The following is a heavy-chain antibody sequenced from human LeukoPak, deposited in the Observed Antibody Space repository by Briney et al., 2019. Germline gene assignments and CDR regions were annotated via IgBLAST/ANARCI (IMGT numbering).Heavy chain of an antibody. J-gene: IGHJ6*03. V-gene: IGHV1-69*06. CDR2: IIPIFGTA. D-gene: IGHD2-15*01. CDR1: GGTFSSYA. Sequence: SVKVSCKASGGTFSSYAISWVRQAPGQGLEWMGGIIPIFGTANYAQKFQGRVTITADKSTSTAYMELSSLRSEDTAVYYCARGRGTSGSNRDFYYYYYMDVWGKGTTVTVSS. CDR3: ARGRGTSGSNRDFYYYYYMDV.